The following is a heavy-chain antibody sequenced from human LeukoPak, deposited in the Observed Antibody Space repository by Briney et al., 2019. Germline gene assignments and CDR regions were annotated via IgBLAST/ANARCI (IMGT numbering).Heavy chain of an antibody. CDR3: ARDRLGAAADYYYYYYGMDV. CDR1: GGTFSSYA. J-gene: IGHJ6*02. CDR2: IIPILGMA. Sequence: ASVKVSCKASGGTFSSYAISWVRQAPGQGLEWMGRIIPILGMANYAQKFQGRVTITADKSTSTAYMELSSLRSEDTAVYYCARDRLGAAADYYYYYYGMDVWGQGTTVTVSS. V-gene: IGHV1-69*04. D-gene: IGHD6-13*01.